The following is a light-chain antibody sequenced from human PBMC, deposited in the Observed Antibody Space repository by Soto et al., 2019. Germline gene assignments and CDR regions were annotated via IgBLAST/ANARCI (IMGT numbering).Light chain of an antibody. CDR2: GAS. CDR1: QSVSSN. CDR3: KPYNNWPPWT. Sequence: EIVMTQSPATLSVSPGERATLSCRASQSVSSNLAWYQQKPGQAPRLLIYGASTRATGIPARFSGSGSGTEFTLTISSLQSEDFAVYYCKPYNNWPPWTFGQGTKGDIK. V-gene: IGKV3-15*01. J-gene: IGKJ1*01.